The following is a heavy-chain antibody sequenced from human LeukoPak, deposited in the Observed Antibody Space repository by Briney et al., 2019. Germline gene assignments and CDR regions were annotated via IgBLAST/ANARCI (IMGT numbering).Heavy chain of an antibody. CDR2: INPDGSEK. CDR1: GFTFSNYW. Sequence: SGGSLRLSCAAPGFTFSNYWMSWVRQAPGNGLEWVANINPDGSEKYSVDSVTGRFTISRDNAENTVFLQMNSLRAEDSAVYYCARDLAAWDVWGKGTTVTVSS. V-gene: IGHV3-7*01. J-gene: IGHJ6*04. CDR3: ARDLAAWDV.